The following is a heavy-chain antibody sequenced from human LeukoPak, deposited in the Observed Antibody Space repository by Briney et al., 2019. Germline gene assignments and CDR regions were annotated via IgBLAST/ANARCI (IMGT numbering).Heavy chain of an antibody. Sequence: GGSLRLSCAASGFTFSDYYMNWVRQAPGKGLEWVSSISSSSSYIYYADSLKGRFTISRDNAKNSLYLQMNSLRAEDTAIYYCARETFCTSTTCPIGDHFDYWGQGTLVTVSS. V-gene: IGHV3-21*01. J-gene: IGHJ4*02. D-gene: IGHD2-2*01. CDR3: ARETFCTSTTCPIGDHFDY. CDR1: GFTFSDYY. CDR2: ISSSSSYI.